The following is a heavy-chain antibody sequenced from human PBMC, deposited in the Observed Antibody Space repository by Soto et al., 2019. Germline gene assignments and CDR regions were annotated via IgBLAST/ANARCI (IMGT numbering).Heavy chain of an antibody. D-gene: IGHD6-13*01. CDR1: GGSINTYF. J-gene: IGHJ4*02. CDR2: IYTSGTA. CDR3: ARDFDSSSWYRLDQ. V-gene: IGHV4-4*07. Sequence: QVQLQESGPGLVKPSETLSLTCTVSGGSINTYFWSWIRQPAGKGLEWIGRIYTSGTANYNPSLNGRVLMSVDTSKNQFSLKVTSVTAADTAVYYCARDFDSSSWYRLDQWGQGTLVIVSS.